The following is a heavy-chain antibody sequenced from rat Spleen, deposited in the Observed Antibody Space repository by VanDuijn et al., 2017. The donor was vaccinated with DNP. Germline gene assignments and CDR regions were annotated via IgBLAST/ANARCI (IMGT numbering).Heavy chain of an antibody. CDR2: IISDGSRT. CDR3: ARQRVMYTTATGFAY. V-gene: IGHV5S10*01. D-gene: IGHD1-6*01. CDR1: GFSISNYN. Sequence: EVQLVESGGGLVQPGRSLRLSCAASGFSISNYNMAWVRQAPKKGLEWVATIISDGSRTYYRDSVKGRFTISRNNAKSCLYLHMNSLKSEDTATYYCARQRVMYTTATGFAYWGQGTLVTVSS. J-gene: IGHJ3*01.